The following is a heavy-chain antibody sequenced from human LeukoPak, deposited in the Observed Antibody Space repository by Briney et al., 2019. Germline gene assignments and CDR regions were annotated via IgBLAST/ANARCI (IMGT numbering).Heavy chain of an antibody. Sequence: SETLSLTCTVSGYSISSGYYWGWIRQPPGKGLEWIGSIYHSGSTYYNPSLKSRVTISVDTSKNQFSLKLSSVTAADTAVYYCASTYYYDSSGYFAIDYWGQGTLATVSS. CDR1: GYSISSGYY. V-gene: IGHV4-38-2*02. CDR3: ASTYYYDSSGYFAIDY. D-gene: IGHD3-22*01. J-gene: IGHJ4*02. CDR2: IYHSGST.